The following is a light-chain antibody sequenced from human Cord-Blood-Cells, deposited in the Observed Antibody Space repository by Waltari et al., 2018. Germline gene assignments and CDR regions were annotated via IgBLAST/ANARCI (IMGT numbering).Light chain of an antibody. J-gene: IGKJ2*01. CDR3: QQSYSTPMYT. CDR1: QSISSY. V-gene: IGKV1-39*01. CDR2: AAS. Sequence: DIQMTQSPSSLSASVGDRVTITCRASQSISSYLNWYQQKPGKAPKLLNYAASSLQSSVPSRFSGSGSGTDFTLTISSLQPEDFATYYCQQSYSTPMYTFGQGTKLEIK.